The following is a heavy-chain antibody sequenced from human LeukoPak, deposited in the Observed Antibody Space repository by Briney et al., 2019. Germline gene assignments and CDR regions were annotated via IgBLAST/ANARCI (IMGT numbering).Heavy chain of an antibody. D-gene: IGHD6-13*01. CDR1: GFTFSSYG. CDR3: AAAYSSSWEFDY. CDR2: IRYDGSNK. Sequence: GGSLRLSCAASGFTFSSYGMHWVRQAPGKGLEWVAFIRYDGSNKYYADSVKGRFTISRDNSKNTLYLQMNSLRAEDTAVYYCAAAYSSSWEFDYWGQGTLVTVSS. V-gene: IGHV3-30*02. J-gene: IGHJ4*02.